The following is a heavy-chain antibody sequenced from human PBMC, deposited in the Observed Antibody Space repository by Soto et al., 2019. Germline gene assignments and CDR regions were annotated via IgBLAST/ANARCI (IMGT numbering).Heavy chain of an antibody. J-gene: IGHJ6*02. CDR1: RYTFISYD. D-gene: IGHD3-16*01. V-gene: IGHV1-8*01. Sequence: ASVKVSCKASRYTFISYDINWVRQTPGQGLEWMGWMNPSSANTGYAQKFQGRISMTRNTSMNTAYMELNSLTSEDTAVYYCTRGQEVWWNAGPLGLHGLDVWGQGTTVTVSS. CDR2: MNPSSANT. CDR3: TRGQEVWWNAGPLGLHGLDV.